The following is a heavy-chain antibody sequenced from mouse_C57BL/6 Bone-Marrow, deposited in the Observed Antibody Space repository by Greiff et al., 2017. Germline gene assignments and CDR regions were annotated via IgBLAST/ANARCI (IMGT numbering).Heavy chain of an antibody. J-gene: IGHJ4*01. CDR1: GYAFTNYL. CDR2: INPGSGGT. CDR3: ARWGTTVVVPMDY. D-gene: IGHD1-1*01. Sequence: VQLQESGAELVRPGTSVKVSCKASGYAFTNYLIEWVKQRPGQGLEWIGVINPGSGGTNYNEKFKGKATLTADKSSSTAYMQLSSLTSEDSAVYFCARWGTTVVVPMDYWGQGTSVTVSS. V-gene: IGHV1-54*01.